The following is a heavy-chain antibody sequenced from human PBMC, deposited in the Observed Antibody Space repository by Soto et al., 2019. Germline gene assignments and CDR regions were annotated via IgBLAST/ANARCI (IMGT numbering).Heavy chain of an antibody. Sequence: QVQLVQSGAEVKKPGSSVKVSCMASGGTFGSYSISWVRQAPGQGLEWIGRIIPILGIANYAQKFQGRVTITADKSTSTAYMELSSLRSEDTAVYYCAMEYCSSTSCYRDYWGQGTLVTVSS. D-gene: IGHD2-2*02. V-gene: IGHV1-69*02. J-gene: IGHJ4*02. CDR3: AMEYCSSTSCYRDY. CDR1: GGTFGSYS. CDR2: IIPILGIA.